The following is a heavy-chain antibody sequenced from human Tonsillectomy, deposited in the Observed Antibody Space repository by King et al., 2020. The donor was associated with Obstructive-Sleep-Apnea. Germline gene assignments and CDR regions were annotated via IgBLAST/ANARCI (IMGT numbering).Heavy chain of an antibody. CDR1: GHSISSGYY. J-gene: IGHJ5*02. V-gene: IGHV4-38-2*02. CDR3: ARSHPGSGYSSAWFDA. CDR2: IYHSESP. Sequence: VQLQESGPGVVKPSETLSLTCSVSGHSISSGYYWGWMRHSPGKGLEWIGTIYHSESPYYNPSLKSRVAISVDTSRNQFSLKLTSVTAADTAVYYCARSHPGSGYSSAWFDAWGQGTLVTVSS. D-gene: IGHD6-25*01.